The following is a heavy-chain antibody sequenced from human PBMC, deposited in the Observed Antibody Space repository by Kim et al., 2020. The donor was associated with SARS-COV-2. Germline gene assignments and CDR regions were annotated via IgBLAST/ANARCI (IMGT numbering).Heavy chain of an antibody. V-gene: IGHV1-3*01. D-gene: IGHD6-19*01. J-gene: IGHJ4*02. CDR3: AGEAVAGSFDY. CDR2: T. Sequence: TRYSQKFQSRAAVTRDTSATTAYLELSGMGSEDTAVYYCAGEAVAGSFDYWGQGTLVTVSS.